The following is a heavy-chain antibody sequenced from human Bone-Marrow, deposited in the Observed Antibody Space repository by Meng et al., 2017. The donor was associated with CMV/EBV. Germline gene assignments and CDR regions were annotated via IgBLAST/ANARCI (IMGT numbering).Heavy chain of an antibody. Sequence: GESLKISCAASEFTFSDYYMSWIRQAPGKGPEWLSYISGSSTTTYYADSVKGRFTISRDNAKKSLYLQMNSLRAEDRAVYYCARAYNVPGWFDPWGQGTPVTVSS. CDR2: ISGSSTTT. V-gene: IGHV3-11*01. J-gene: IGHJ5*02. D-gene: IGHD1-14*01. CDR3: ARAYNVPGWFDP. CDR1: EFTFSDYY.